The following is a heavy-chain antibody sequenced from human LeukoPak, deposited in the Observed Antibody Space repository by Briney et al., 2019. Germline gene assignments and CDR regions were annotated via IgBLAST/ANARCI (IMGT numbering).Heavy chain of an antibody. D-gene: IGHD6-13*01. CDR3: ARVHSSSWFTLSAGYFDY. Sequence: SGGSLRLSCAASGFTFSSYGMHWVRQAPGKGLEWVAVISYDGSNKYYADSVKGRFTISRDNSKNTLYLQMNSLRAEDTAVYYCARVHSSSWFTLSAGYFDYWGQGTLVTVSS. CDR1: GFTFSSYG. CDR2: ISYDGSNK. V-gene: IGHV3-30*19. J-gene: IGHJ4*02.